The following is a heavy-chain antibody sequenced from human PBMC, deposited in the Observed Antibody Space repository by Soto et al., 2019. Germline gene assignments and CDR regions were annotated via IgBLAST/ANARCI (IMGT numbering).Heavy chain of an antibody. CDR3: AAAYYYDSSGYYDGEIDY. CDR2: IVVGSGNT. D-gene: IGHD3-22*01. CDR1: GFTFPLSA. V-gene: IGHV1-58*01. J-gene: IGHJ4*02. Sequence: SVEVSSQASGFTFPLSAVQWVRQARVQLLEWIGWIVVGSGNTNYAQKFQERVTITRDMSTSTAYMELSSLRSEDTAVYYCAAAYYYDSSGYYDGEIDYWGQGNLVTGSS.